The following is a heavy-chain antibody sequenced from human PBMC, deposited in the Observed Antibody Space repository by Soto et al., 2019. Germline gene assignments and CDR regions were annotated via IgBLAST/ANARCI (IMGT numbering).Heavy chain of an antibody. CDR2: ISSGSTTI. J-gene: IGHJ4*02. CDR3: AKFQARTMDY. D-gene: IGHD1-26*01. CDR1: GFIFSSYI. V-gene: IGHV3-48*01. Sequence: GGSLRLSCAASGFIFSSYIMNWVRRAPGKGLEWISYISSGSTTIYYADSVKGRFTISRDNAKKSLYLQMNSLRAEDTAVYYCAKFQARTMDYWGQGTLVTVS.